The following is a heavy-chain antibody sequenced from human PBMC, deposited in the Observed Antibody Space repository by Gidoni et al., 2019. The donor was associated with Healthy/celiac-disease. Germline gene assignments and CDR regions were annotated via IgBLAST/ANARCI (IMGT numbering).Heavy chain of an antibody. J-gene: IGHJ1*01. CDR1: GFTFSSYA. V-gene: IGHV3-30*01. CDR3: ARGRIAAAGHEYFQH. CDR2: ISYDGSNK. D-gene: IGHD6-13*01. Sequence: QVQLVESGGGVVQPGRSLRLPCAASGFTFSSYAMHWVRQAPGKGLEWVAVISYDGSNKYYADSVKGRFTISRDNSKNTLYLQMNSLRAEDTAVYYCARGRIAAAGHEYFQHWGQGTLVTVSS.